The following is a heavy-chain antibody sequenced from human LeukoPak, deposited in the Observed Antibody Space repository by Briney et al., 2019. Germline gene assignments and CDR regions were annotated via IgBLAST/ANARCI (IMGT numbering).Heavy chain of an antibody. J-gene: IGHJ3*02. V-gene: IGHV4-39*07. CDR1: GDYISSSNYY. D-gene: IGHD1-26*01. CDR3: AAGRPPDAFDI. CDR2: IYFSGST. Sequence: SETLSLTCAVSGDYISSSNYYWGCVRQPPGKGLEWIGSIYFSGSTYYNPSLKSRVTISVDTSKNHFSLKLSSVTAADTAVYYCAAGRPPDAFDIWGQGTMVTVS.